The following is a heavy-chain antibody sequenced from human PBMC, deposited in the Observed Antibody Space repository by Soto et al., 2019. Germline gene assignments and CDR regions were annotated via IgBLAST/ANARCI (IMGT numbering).Heavy chain of an antibody. CDR1: GGTFSSFINYP. CDR3: ARRDTSGFLRYFDN. Sequence: SVKVSCKSSGGTFSSFINYPINWVRQAPGQGLEWMGGIVPNVGTVNNAQKFRGKVTITADKSTGTAYMELSSLRSEDTALYYCARRDTSGFLRYFDNWGQGTQVTVSS. V-gene: IGHV1-69*06. J-gene: IGHJ4*02. D-gene: IGHD6-19*01. CDR2: IVPNVGTV.